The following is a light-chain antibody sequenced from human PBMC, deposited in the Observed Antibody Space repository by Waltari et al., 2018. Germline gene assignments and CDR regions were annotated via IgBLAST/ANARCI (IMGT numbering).Light chain of an antibody. Sequence: QSVLTQPPSASGTPGPRVIISCSGSSPNIGSNNVNWYQKLPGRAPKALIFSNDQWPSGVPARFTGSKSGTAASLAISGLQSEDEAEYYCATWDDSLNAVVFGGGTK. V-gene: IGLV1-44*01. CDR2: SND. CDR1: SPNIGSNN. CDR3: ATWDDSLNAVV. J-gene: IGLJ2*01.